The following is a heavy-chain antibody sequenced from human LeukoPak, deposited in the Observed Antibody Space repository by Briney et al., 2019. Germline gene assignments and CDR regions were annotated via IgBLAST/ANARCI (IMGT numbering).Heavy chain of an antibody. Sequence: GGSLRLSCAASGFTFSSYAMTWVRQAPGKRLEWVSTITASGGSTYYADSVKGRFTISRDGSKNTLFLQMSSLRAEDTALYYCAKDSRTGSPRAFDSWGQGILVTVSP. J-gene: IGHJ4*02. CDR1: GFTFSSYA. V-gene: IGHV3-23*01. CDR3: AKDSRTGSPRAFDS. D-gene: IGHD2-8*02. CDR2: ITASGGST.